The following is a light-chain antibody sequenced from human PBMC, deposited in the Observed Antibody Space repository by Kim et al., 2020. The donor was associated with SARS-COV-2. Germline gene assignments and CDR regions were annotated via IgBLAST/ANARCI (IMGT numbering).Light chain of an antibody. V-gene: IGKV3-20*01. CDR3: QKYFTSPRT. CDR1: QSIGSSY. J-gene: IGKJ1*01. Sequence: EIVLTQYPGTLSLSPGEGASLSCRASQSIGSSYIAWYQQKPGQAPRLLIYGASGRATGIPDRFRGSGSGTDFTLTISRLEPEDFAVYYCQKYFTSPRTFGQGTKVDIK. CDR2: GAS.